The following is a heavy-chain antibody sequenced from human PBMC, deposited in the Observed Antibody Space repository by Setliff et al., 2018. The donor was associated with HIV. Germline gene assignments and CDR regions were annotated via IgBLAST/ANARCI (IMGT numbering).Heavy chain of an antibody. J-gene: IGHJ4*02. V-gene: IGHV3-21*01. Sequence: PGGSLRLSCAASGFTFSSSWMHWVCQAPEKGLEWVSSISSSSSYIYYADSAKGRFTISRDNAKNSLYLQMNSLRAEDTAVYYCARRRGYFVKAEWGQGTLVTVSS. CDR3: ARRRGYFVKAE. D-gene: IGHD2-15*01. CDR2: ISSSSSYI. CDR1: GFTFSSSW.